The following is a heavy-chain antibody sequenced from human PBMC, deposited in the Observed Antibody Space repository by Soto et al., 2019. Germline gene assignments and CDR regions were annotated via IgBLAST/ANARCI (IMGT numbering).Heavy chain of an antibody. CDR2: ISWNSGSI. Sequence: EVQLVESGGGLVQPGRSLRLSCAASGFTFDDYAMHWVRQAPGKGLEWVSGISWNSGSIGYADSVKGRFTNSRDNAKISLYLQMNSLRAEDTALYYCAKVSNGGSFDYWGQGTLVSVST. D-gene: IGHD2-15*01. CDR1: GFTFDDYA. CDR3: AKVSNGGSFDY. V-gene: IGHV3-9*01. J-gene: IGHJ4*02.